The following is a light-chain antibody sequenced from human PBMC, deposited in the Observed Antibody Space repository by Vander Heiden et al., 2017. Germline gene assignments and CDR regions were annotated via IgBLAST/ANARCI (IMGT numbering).Light chain of an antibody. CDR1: ASDVGGYNY. J-gene: IGLJ2*01. CDR3: CSYAGSYTVV. CDR2: DVS. V-gene: IGLV2-11*01. Sequence: SPLTPPRPVSGSHGQSVTVSCTGTASDVGGYNYVSWYQQHPGKAPKLMIYDVSKRPSGVPDRFSGSKSGNTHSLTISGLQAEDEADYDCCSYAGSYTVVFGGGTKLTVL.